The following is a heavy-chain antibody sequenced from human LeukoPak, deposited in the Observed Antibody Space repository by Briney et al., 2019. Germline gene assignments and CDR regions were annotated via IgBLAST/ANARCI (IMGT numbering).Heavy chain of an antibody. D-gene: IGHD3-22*01. V-gene: IGHV3-7*01. CDR1: GFSFNNAW. CDR2: IKPDGSAQ. Sequence: PGGSLRLSCAASGFSFNNAWMSWVRQAPGKGLEWVATIKPDGSAQHYVDSVKGRFTISRDNAKNSLFLQINSLRAEDTAVYYCANGGTYSSGPWGQGTLVTVSS. CDR3: ANGGTYSSGP. J-gene: IGHJ5*02.